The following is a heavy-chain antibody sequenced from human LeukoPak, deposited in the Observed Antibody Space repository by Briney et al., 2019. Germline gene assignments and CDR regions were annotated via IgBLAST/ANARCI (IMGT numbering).Heavy chain of an antibody. CDR2: IYYSGST. Sequence: PSETLSLTCTVSGGSISSSSYYWGWIRQPPGKGLEWIGSIYYSGSTYYNPSLKSRVTISVDTSKNQFSLKLSSVTAADTAVYYCARCGVGVRGVISRFDPWGQGTLVTVSS. V-gene: IGHV4-39*01. D-gene: IGHD3-10*01. CDR3: ARCGVGVRGVISRFDP. CDR1: GGSISSSSYY. J-gene: IGHJ5*02.